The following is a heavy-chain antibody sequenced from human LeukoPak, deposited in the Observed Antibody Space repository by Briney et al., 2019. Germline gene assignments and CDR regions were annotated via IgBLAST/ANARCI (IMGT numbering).Heavy chain of an antibody. CDR2: IIPIFGTA. Sequence: SVKVSCKASGGTFSSYAISWVRQAPGQGLEWMGGIIPIFGTANYAQKFQGSVTITTDESTSTAYMELSSLRSEDTAVYYCARDGGYSSSWYTYWGQGTLVTVSS. V-gene: IGHV1-69*05. J-gene: IGHJ4*02. CDR1: GGTFSSYA. D-gene: IGHD6-13*01. CDR3: ARDGGYSSSWYTY.